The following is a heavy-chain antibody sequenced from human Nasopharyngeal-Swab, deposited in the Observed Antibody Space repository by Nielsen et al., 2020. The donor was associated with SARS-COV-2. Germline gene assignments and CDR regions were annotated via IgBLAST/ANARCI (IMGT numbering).Heavy chain of an antibody. D-gene: IGHD3-22*01. CDR1: GGSISSGGYY. CDR2: IYYSGST. V-gene: IGHV4-31*03. J-gene: IGHJ3*02. CDR3: ARATITMIVVVDAFDI. Sequence: LRLSCTVSGGSISSGGYYWSWIRQHPGKGPEWIGYIYYSGSTYYNPSLKSRVTISVDTSKNQFSLKLSSVTAADTAVYYCARATITMIVVVDAFDIWGQGTMVTVSS.